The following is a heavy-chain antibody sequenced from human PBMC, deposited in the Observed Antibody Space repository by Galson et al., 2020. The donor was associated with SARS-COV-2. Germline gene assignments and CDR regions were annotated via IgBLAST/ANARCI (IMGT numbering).Heavy chain of an antibody. J-gene: IGHJ5*02. D-gene: IGHD6-13*01. CDR2: INHSGTT. CDR3: ARGGYGSTWYGKYNWFDP. Sequence: SETLSLTCAVYGGSSSGYYWSWIRQPPGKGLEWIGEINHSGTTNYNPTLKSRVTISVDTSKSQFSLKVSSVTAADTAVYYCARGGYGSTWYGKYNWFDPWGQGTRVTVSS. CDR1: GGSSSGYY. V-gene: IGHV4-34*01.